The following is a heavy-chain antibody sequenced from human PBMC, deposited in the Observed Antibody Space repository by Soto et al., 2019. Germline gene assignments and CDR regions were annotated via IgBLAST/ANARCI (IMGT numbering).Heavy chain of an antibody. CDR3: KRPDVISNWQNFMGV. D-gene: IGHD1-7*01. J-gene: IGHJ6*02. Sequence: SETLAITCTVSGGSITCYYWSCIRQPPGKVLEWIGYIFYAGNTLYTPSLKSRVTISVDTSMNQFSLKLSSVTAADTAVYYCKRPDVISNWQNFMGVWGQLAPVTVSS. CDR2: IFYAGNT. CDR1: GGSITCYY. V-gene: IGHV4-59*01.